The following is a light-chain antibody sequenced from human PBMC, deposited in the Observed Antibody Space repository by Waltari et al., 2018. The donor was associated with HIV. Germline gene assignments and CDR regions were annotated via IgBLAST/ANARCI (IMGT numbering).Light chain of an antibody. Sequence: QSVLTQPPSVFGAPGQRFTISCTGSSSNIGADYDVQWYQQVPGTAPKLLIYGNNNRPSGVPDRFSGSKSGTSASLAITGLQAEDEADYYCQSYDSGLSGVVFGGGTRLTVL. CDR1: SSNIGADYD. J-gene: IGLJ2*01. CDR3: QSYDSGLSGVV. V-gene: IGLV1-40*01. CDR2: GNN.